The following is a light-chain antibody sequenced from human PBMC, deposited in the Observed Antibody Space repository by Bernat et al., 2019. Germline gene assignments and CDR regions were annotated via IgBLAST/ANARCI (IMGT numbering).Light chain of an antibody. Sequence: DIQMTQSPSSLSASVGDRVTITCQASQDISNYLNWYQQKPGKAPKFLIYDASNLETGVPSRFSGSGSGTDFTITISSLQPEDVATYYCQQYDNLPLTFGEGTKVEIK. CDR3: QQYDNLPLT. CDR2: DAS. J-gene: IGKJ4*01. CDR1: QDISNY. V-gene: IGKV1-33*01.